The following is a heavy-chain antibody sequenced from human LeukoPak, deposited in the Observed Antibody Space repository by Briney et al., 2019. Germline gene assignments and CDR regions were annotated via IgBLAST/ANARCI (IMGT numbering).Heavy chain of an antibody. CDR3: AKDRTDYFDY. V-gene: IGHV3-30*02. Sequence: GGSLTLSCAASGFTFSSYGMHWVRPAPGKGLELVGFIRYYGSNKYYADSVKARFTITRDNSKNTLNLKMKSLRTEDTAVYYCAKDRTDYFDYWGQGTLVTVSS. CDR2: IRYYGSNK. D-gene: IGHD3/OR15-3a*01. J-gene: IGHJ4*02. CDR1: GFTFSSYG.